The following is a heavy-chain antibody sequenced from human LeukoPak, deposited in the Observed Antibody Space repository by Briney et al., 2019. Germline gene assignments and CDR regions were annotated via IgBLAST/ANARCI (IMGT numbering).Heavy chain of an antibody. CDR3: VTDTSMGGLFDY. CDR2: ISSSSNTI. J-gene: IGHJ4*02. D-gene: IGHD5-18*01. CDR1: GFTFSSYS. Sequence: GGSLILSCAASGFTFSSYSMNWVRQAPGKGLEWVSYISSSSNTIYYADSVKGRFTISRDNAKNSLYLQMNSLRDEDTALYYCVTDTSMGGLFDYWGQGTLVTVSS. V-gene: IGHV3-48*02.